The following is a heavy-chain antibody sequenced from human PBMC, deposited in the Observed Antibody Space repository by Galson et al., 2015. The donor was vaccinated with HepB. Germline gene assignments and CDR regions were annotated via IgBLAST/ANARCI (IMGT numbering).Heavy chain of an antibody. CDR1: GYTFTSYG. V-gene: IGHV1-18*04. D-gene: IGHD7-27*01. Sequence: SVKVSCKASGYTFTSYGISWVRQAPGQGLEWMGWISVYNGNTNYAQKFQGRVTMTTDTSTSTAYMELRSLRSDDTAVYYCARGLTTGDKDDYWGQGTLVTVSS. CDR3: ARGLTTGDKDDY. CDR2: ISVYNGNT. J-gene: IGHJ4*02.